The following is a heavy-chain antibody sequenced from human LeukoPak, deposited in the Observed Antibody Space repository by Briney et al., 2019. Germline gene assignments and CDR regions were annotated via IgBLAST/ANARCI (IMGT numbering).Heavy chain of an antibody. CDR3: ARDLQTGLAFDA. CDR1: GFIFSSGT. CDR2: LSGSGRLI. J-gene: IGHJ3*01. D-gene: IGHD7-27*01. Sequence: GGSLRLSCAASGFIFSSGTMNWVRQAPGKALEGVSSLSGSGRLIWYAGSVKGRFTISRDNAANSLFLQMNILRVEDTAVYYCARDLQTGLAFDAWGQGTVVAVSS. V-gene: IGHV3-21*06.